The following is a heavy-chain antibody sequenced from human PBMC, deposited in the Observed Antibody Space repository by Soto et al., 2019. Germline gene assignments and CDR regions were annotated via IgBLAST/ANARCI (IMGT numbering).Heavy chain of an antibody. V-gene: IGHV1-18*01. J-gene: IGHJ4*02. CDR2: ISAHNGNT. CDR1: GYGFTTYG. Sequence: QVHLVQSGAEVKKPGASVKVSCKGSGYGFTTYGITWVRPAPGPGLECMAWISAHNGNTNYAQKLQGRVTVTRDTPPSTAYMELRSLRSDDTAVYYCAGGRYWDYWGQGALVTVSS. D-gene: IGHD2-8*02. CDR3: AGGRYWDY.